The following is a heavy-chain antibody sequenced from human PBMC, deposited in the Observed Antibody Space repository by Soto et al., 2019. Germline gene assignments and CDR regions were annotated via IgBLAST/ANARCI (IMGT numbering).Heavy chain of an antibody. D-gene: IGHD1-26*01. J-gene: IGHJ4*02. V-gene: IGHV4-28*01. Sequence: QVQLQESGPGLVKPSDTLSLTCAGSGYSISSSNWWGWIRQPPGKGLEWIGYIYYSGTTYYNPSLKSRVTMSVDTSKNQFSLKLTSVTAVDTAVYYCERREIQGPIDYWGQGTLVTVSS. CDR1: GYSISSSNW. CDR2: IYYSGTT. CDR3: ERREIQGPIDY.